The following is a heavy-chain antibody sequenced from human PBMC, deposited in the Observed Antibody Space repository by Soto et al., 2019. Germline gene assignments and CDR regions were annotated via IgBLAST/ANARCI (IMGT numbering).Heavy chain of an antibody. CDR1: GFTFKTAW. V-gene: IGHV3-15*02. D-gene: IGHD1-26*01. CDR2: VTTGGPT. J-gene: IGHJ4*02. Sequence: EVQLVESGGALVEPGGSLRLSCVASGFTFKTAWMAWVRPAPGKGLEWVGHVTTGGPTHYAAPVKGKFTISRDDSNNTAYLQMNSLKAEDTAVYYCATDLPTEGACEFDYCGQGTPVTVSS. CDR3: ATDLPTEGACEFDY.